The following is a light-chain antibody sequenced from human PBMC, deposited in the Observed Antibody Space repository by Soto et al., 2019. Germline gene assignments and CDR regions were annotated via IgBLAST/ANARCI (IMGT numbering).Light chain of an antibody. Sequence: QSALTQPASLSGSPGQSITISCTGTSSAVGSYRFVSWYQHHPGKVPKLIIYEGGKRPSGVSNRFSGSEPGNTASLTISGLQAEDEADYYCGSSAPSRTFVFGTGTKVTVL. V-gene: IGLV2-23*01. CDR2: EGG. CDR3: GSSAPSRTFV. J-gene: IGLJ1*01. CDR1: SSAVGSYRF.